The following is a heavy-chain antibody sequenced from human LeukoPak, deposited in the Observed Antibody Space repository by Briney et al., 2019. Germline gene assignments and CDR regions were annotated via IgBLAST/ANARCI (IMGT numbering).Heavy chain of an antibody. V-gene: IGHV1-69*05. J-gene: IGHJ4*02. CDR1: GGTFNTDA. CDR2: IIPIFGSP. D-gene: IGHD3-10*01. CDR3: ARARGGPAYYCDF. Sequence: GASVKVSCKSSGGTFNTDAISWVRQAPGRGLEWLGMIIPIFGSPKYAQKFQGRLTITTDESTSTAYMELSSLRSEDTAVYFCARARGGPAYYCDFWGQGTLVAVSS.